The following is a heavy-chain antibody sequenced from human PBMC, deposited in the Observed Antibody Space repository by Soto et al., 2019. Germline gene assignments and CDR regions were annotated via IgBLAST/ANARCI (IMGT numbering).Heavy chain of an antibody. V-gene: IGHV3-30-3*01. D-gene: IGHD2-21*02. CDR3: ARGTALYYFYGMDV. CDR2: TSYDGTTK. J-gene: IGHJ6*02. Sequence: QVQLVESGGDEVQPGRSLRLACAASGFTFRTYAMHWVRQAPGKGLEWMAVTSYDGTTKFSADSVKGRFTISRDNFQNTLDLQMSSLRPEDTAVYYGARGTALYYFYGMDVWGQGTTVTVSS. CDR1: GFTFRTYA.